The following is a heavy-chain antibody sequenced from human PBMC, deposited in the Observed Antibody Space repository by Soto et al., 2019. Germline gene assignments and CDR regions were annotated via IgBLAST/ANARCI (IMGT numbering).Heavy chain of an antibody. Sequence: PGGSLRLSCAASGFTFSSYAMSWVRQAPGKGLEWVSGISDSGGSTYYADSVKGRFTISRDNAKNTLYLQLNSLRAEDTAVYYCLRGNSGYGNFDYWGQGTRVTVSS. CDR1: GFTFSSYA. D-gene: IGHD5-12*01. CDR3: LRGNSGYGNFDY. J-gene: IGHJ4*02. CDR2: ISDSGGST. V-gene: IGHV3-23*01.